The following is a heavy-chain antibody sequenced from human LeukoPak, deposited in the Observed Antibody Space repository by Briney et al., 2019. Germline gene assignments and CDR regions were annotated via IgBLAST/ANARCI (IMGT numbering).Heavy chain of an antibody. D-gene: IGHD6-6*01. CDR1: GGSLSSNNYY. V-gene: IGHV4-39*01. CDR3: ARLLLAARHFDL. J-gene: IGHJ4*02. CDR2: MYYTGTT. Sequence: PSETLSLTCTVSGGSLSSNNYYWGWIRQPPGKGLEWIGSMYYTGTTYYNPSLKSRVTISADTSNNQFSLRLISVTAADTAVYFCARLLLAARHFDLWGQGTLVTVSS.